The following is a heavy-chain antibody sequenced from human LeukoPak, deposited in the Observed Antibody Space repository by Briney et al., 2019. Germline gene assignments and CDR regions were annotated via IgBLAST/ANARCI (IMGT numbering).Heavy chain of an antibody. CDR1: GFSFSSYS. J-gene: IGHJ4*02. Sequence: GGSLRLSCAASGFSFSSYSMNWVRQAPGKGLEWVSYISSGSSNIYYADSVQGRFTISRDNAKNSLYLQMNSLRAEDSAVYYCARRGNAADYWGQGTLVTVSS. D-gene: IGHD4-23*01. V-gene: IGHV3-48*01. CDR2: ISSGSSNI. CDR3: ARRGNAADY.